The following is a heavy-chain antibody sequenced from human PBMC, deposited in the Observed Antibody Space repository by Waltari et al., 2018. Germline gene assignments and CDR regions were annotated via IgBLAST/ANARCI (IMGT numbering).Heavy chain of an antibody. CDR1: GFTFSSYW. V-gene: IGHV3-7*01. CDR2: IKQDGSEK. Sequence: EVQLVESGGGLVQPGGSLRLSCAASGFTFSSYWMSWVRQAPGKGVWWVANIKQDGSEKYYVDSVKGRFTISRDNAKNSLYLQMNSLRAEDTAVYYCASWYYGSGSSFDYWGQGTLVTVSS. CDR3: ASWYYGSGSSFDY. D-gene: IGHD3-10*01. J-gene: IGHJ4*02.